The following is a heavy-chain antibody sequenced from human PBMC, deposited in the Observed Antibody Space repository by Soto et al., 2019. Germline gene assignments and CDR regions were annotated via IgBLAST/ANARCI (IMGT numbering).Heavy chain of an antibody. D-gene: IGHD3-3*01. Sequence: WGSLRLSCTSSEFTFNIYAMNWVRQAPGKGLAWVSAIISSSGATIYYADAWKGRLTISRDNSKNTLFLQMNSLREEDTAVFFCAREGGAGSAYSSDYYYFSGMDVGGQGTTVTVSS. CDR3: AREGGAGSAYSSDYYYFSGMDV. CDR2: ISSSGATI. V-gene: IGHV3-23*01. J-gene: IGHJ6*02. CDR1: EFTFNIYA.